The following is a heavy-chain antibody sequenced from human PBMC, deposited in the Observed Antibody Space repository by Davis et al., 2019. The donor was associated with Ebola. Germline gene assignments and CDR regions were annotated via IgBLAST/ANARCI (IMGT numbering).Heavy chain of an antibody. Sequence: ASVKVSCKASGYTFTYRYLHWVRQAPGQALEWMGWMNPNSGNTGYAQQFQDRITMTRNISTGTAYMELNSLRSEDTAVYYCARRVGARSGFDYWGQGTLVTVSS. CDR1: GYTFTYRY. J-gene: IGHJ4*01. CDR3: ARRVGARSGFDY. CDR2: MNPNSGNT. V-gene: IGHV1-8*02. D-gene: IGHD1-26*01.